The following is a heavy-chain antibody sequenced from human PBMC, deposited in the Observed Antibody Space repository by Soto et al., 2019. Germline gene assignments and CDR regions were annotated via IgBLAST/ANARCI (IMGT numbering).Heavy chain of an antibody. CDR1: GYTFTGYY. CDR2: INPNSGGT. V-gene: IGHV1-2*02. CDR3: ARDKSALYSSNWFDP. J-gene: IGHJ5*02. D-gene: IGHD6-13*01. Sequence: QVQLVQSGAEVKKPGASVKVSCKASGYTFTGYYMHWVRQAPGQGLEWMGWINPNSGGTNYAQKFQGRVTMTRDTSISTAYMELSRLRSDDTAVYYCARDKSALYSSNWFDPWGQGTLVTVSS.